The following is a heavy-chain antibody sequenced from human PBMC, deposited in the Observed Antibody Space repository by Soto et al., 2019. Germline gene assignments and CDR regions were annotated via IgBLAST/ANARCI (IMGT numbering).Heavy chain of an antibody. CDR2: ISSSSSTI. D-gene: IGHD3-3*01. CDR1: GFTFSSYS. Sequence: PGGSLRLSCAASGFTFSSYSMNWVRQAPGKGLEWVSYISSSSSTIYYADSVKGRFTISRDNAKNSLYLQMNSLRDEDTAVYYCAAPYYDFWSGYTPPEVWGQGTLVTVSS. J-gene: IGHJ4*02. CDR3: AAPYYDFWSGYTPPEV. V-gene: IGHV3-48*02.